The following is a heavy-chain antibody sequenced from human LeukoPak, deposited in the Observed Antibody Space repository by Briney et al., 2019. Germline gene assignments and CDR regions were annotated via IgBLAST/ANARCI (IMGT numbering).Heavy chain of an antibody. J-gene: IGHJ3*02. CDR3: TRDQATFDI. V-gene: IGHV1-18*01. Sequence: GASVKVSCKASGFTFTTYASWVRQAPGQGLEWMGWIRGDNGATFYAHELRGRLTMTTDKSTSTVYMELRSLKSDDTAIYYCTRDQATFDIWGQGTMVTVTS. CDR1: GFTFTTYA. CDR2: IRGDNGAT.